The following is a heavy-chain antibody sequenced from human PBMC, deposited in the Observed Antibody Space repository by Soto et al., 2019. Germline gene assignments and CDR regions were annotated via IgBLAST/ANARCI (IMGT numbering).Heavy chain of an antibody. J-gene: IGHJ6*02. CDR3: AKLSLGAPSFADYHYYGLDV. CDR1: GVTFGSHA. D-gene: IGHD1-26*01. CDR2: IHGRGDVT. V-gene: IGHV3-23*01. Sequence: GGYLRLSCADSGVTFGSHALTWVRQVPGTGPEWDSAIHGRGDVTNYADSVKGRFTISRDKSKSTLYMEMNSRRAEDTAIYYCAKLSLGAPSFADYHYYGLDVSGQGTTVTVSS.